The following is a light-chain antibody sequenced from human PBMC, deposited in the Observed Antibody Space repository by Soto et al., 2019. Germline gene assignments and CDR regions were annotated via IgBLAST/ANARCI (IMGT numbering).Light chain of an antibody. V-gene: IGKV1-5*01. CDR3: QQYNSYSWT. J-gene: IGKJ1*01. Sequence: DIQMTQSPSTLSGSVGDRVTITCRASQTISSWLAWYQQKPGKAPKVLIYDASNLESGVPSRFSGSGSGTEFTLIITSLQPDDSATYYCQQYNSYSWTFGQGTKVDI. CDR2: DAS. CDR1: QTISSW.